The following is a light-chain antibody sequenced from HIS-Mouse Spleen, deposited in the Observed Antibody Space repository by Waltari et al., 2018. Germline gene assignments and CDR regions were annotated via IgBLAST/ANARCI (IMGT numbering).Light chain of an antibody. CDR1: ALPKKY. CDR3: YSTDSSGNHRV. Sequence: SYELTQPPSVSVSPGQTARITCSGDALPKKYAYWYQQKSGQAPVLVIYEDSKRPSGCPERCACSSSGTMATLTISGAQVEDEADYYCYSTDSSGNHRVFGGGTKLTVL. V-gene: IGLV3-10*01. CDR2: EDS. J-gene: IGLJ2*01.